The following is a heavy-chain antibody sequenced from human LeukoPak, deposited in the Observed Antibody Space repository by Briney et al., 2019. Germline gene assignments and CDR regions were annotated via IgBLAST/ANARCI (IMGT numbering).Heavy chain of an antibody. D-gene: IGHD6-13*01. CDR1: GYTFTRYY. V-gene: IGHV1-2*02. CDR2: IDPTSGGT. CDR3: ARDESAAAGTFDY. J-gene: IGHJ4*02. Sequence: ASVKVSCKTSGYTFTRYYMHWVQQAPGQGLEWMGWIDPTSGGTKSPQKFQGRVTMTRDTSINTAYMELSRLRSDDTAVYYCARDESAAAGTFDYWGQGTLVTVSS.